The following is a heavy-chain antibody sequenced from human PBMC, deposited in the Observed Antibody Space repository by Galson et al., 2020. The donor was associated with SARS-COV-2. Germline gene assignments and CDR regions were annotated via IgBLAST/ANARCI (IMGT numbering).Heavy chain of an antibody. CDR1: GFTFSTYW. CDR2: IKLDGSEK. D-gene: IGHD3-16*01. V-gene: IGHV3-7*01. J-gene: IGHJ4*02. Sequence: GGSLRLSCVASGFTFSTYWMSWIRHAPGNGLEWVGNIKLDGSEKYYVDSVKGRFTISRDNAKNSLYLQMDSLRVEDTTVYYCARVHLGERFWGQGTLVTVSS. CDR3: ARVHLGERF.